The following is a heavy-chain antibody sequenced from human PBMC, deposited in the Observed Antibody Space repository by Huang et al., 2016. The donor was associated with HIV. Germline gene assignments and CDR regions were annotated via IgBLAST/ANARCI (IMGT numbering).Heavy chain of an antibody. CDR1: GDSINSNTFY. CDR3: ARTGVAVSDDPEYFQH. Sequence: LQESGPGLVGPSETLSLPCAVSGDSINSNTFYWGWIRRPPGKALEGIGSIYYSGTTYYNPALKRRARIAVDASKNRIFLHLRSVTAADTGVYYCARTGVAVSDDPEYFQHWGQGALVT. CDR2: IYYSGTT. J-gene: IGHJ1*01. D-gene: IGHD3-3*01. V-gene: IGHV4-39*02.